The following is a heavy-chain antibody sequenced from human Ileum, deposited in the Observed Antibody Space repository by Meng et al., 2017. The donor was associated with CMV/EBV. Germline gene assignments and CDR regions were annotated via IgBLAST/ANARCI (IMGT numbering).Heavy chain of an antibody. D-gene: IGHD1-26*01. CDR2: INHRGTT. V-gene: IGHV4-34*01. CDR1: GGSLSSFS. J-gene: IGHJ4*02. CDR3: TRGRVGDWGFDF. Sequence: VPLSHGGVWLLKAAETLSLTCGFNGGSLSSFSWTWVRQPPGKGPEWIRDINHRGTTNYSPSLKSRVTISIDTSKKQFSLRLSSLTAADTAVYYCTRGRVGDWGFDFWGQGTLVTVSS.